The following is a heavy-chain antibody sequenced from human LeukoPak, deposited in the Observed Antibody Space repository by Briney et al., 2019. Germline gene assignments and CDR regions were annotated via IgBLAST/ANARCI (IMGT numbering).Heavy chain of an antibody. CDR2: IKSKTDGGTT. CDR1: GFTFRNTL. CDR3: TTDSRVDY. V-gene: IGHV3-15*01. Sequence: PGGSLRLSCVASGFTFRNTLMSWIRQVPGKGLEWVGRIKSKTDGGTTEYAASVKGRFIVSRDDSKNTLYLQMVSLKNEDTAIYYCTTDSRVDYWGRGTLVTVSS. J-gene: IGHJ4*02.